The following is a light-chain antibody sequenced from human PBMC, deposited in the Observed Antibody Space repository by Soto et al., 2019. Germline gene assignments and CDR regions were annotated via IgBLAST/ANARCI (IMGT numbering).Light chain of an antibody. CDR3: MQTIEFPHKMT. CDR2: KVS. CDR1: QSLVHSDGITY. J-gene: IGKJ5*01. V-gene: IGKV2-24*01. Sequence: DVVLTQTPLSSPVTLGQPASFSCRSSQSLVHSDGITYLSWLHQRPGQPPRLLIYKVSGRFSGGRDRFSGSGAGTDFTLEISRVEAEDVGVYYCMQTIEFPHKMTFGQGTRLEIK.